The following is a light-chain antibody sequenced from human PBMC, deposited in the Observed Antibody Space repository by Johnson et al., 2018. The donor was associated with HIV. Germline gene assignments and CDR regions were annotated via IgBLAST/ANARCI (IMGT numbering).Light chain of an antibody. J-gene: IGLJ1*01. CDR1: NSNIGNNF. CDR3: GTWDSSLSAHYV. CDR2: ENN. V-gene: IGLV1-51*02. Sequence: VLTQPPSVSAAPGQKVTISCSGTNSNIGNNFVSWYQQFPGTAPRLLIYENNKRPSGIADRFSGSKSGTSATLCITGLQTGDEADYYCGTWDSSLSAHYVFGTGTKVTVL.